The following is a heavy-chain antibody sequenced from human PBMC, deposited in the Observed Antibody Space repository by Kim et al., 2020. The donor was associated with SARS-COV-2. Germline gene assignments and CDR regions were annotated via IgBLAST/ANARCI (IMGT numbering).Heavy chain of an antibody. D-gene: IGHD1-26*01. J-gene: IGHJ4*02. V-gene: IGHV4-4*09. CDR3: AGTARGANFDY. Sequence: NHNPSLESRAPLSVDTSKNQFSLKRSSVTAADTAVYYCAGTARGANFDYWGRGALVTVSS.